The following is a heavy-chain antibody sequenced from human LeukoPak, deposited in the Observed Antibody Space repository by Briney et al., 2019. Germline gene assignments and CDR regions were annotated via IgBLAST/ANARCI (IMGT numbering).Heavy chain of an antibody. CDR2: IYYSGST. V-gene: IGHV4-31*03. CDR1: GGSISSGGYY. D-gene: IGHD5-24*01. Sequence: SQTLSLTCTVSGGSISSGGYYWSWIRQHPGKGLEWIGYIYYSGSTYYNPSLKSRVTISVDTSKNQFSLKLSSVTAADTAVYYCARELRRAGYADYWGQGTLVTVSS. J-gene: IGHJ4*02. CDR3: ARELRRAGYADY.